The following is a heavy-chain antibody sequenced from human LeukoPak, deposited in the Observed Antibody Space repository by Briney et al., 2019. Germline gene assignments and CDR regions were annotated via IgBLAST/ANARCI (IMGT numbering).Heavy chain of an antibody. V-gene: IGHV1-69*06. CDR3: ATDFLYSGSQLDY. Sequence: SVKVSCKASGGTFSSYAISWVRQAPGQGLEWMGGIIPIFGTANYAQKFQGRVTMTEDTSTDTAYMELSSLRSEDTAVYYCATDFLYSGSQLDYWGQGTLVTVSS. CDR1: GGTFSSYA. D-gene: IGHD1-26*01. CDR2: IIPIFGTA. J-gene: IGHJ4*02.